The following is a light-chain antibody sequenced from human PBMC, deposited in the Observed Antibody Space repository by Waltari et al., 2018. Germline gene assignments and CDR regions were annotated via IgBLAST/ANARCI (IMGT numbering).Light chain of an antibody. CDR3: RSYTSSSNLA. V-gene: IGLV2-14*03. CDR1: SGHVGCYKY. J-gene: IGLJ2*01. Sequence: QSALTQPASVSGSPGQSITISCTGTSGHVGCYKYVSWYKQHPGQAPKLLLYDVSNRPSGVSVRFSGSKCGNTASLTSSGLQAEDEADDYCRSYTSSSNLAFGGGTKLTVL. CDR2: DVS.